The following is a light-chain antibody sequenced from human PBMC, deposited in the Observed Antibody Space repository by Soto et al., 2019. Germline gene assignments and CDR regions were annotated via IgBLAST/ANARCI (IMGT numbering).Light chain of an antibody. V-gene: IGKV3-20*01. CDR2: GAS. CDR1: QYITSTY. CDR3: QQCGSSPLT. J-gene: IGKJ4*01. Sequence: EIVLTQSAGTLSLSPGERATLSCRASQYITSTYLAWYQQKPGQAPRLLIFGASSRATGIPDRFSGSGSGTDFTLTISGLEPGDFAVYYCQQCGSSPLTFGGGTKVEIK.